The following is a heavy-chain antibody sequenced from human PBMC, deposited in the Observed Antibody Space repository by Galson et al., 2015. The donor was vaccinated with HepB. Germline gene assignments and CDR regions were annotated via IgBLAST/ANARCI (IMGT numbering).Heavy chain of an antibody. V-gene: IGHV5-51*01. J-gene: IGHJ5*02. CDR3: ARHANWGSPYNWFDP. Sequence: QSGAEVKKPGESLKISCKGSGSSFTSYWIGWVRQMPGKGLEWMGIIYPGDSDTRYSPSFQGQVTISADKSISTAYLQWSSLKASDTAMYYCARHANWGSPYNWFDPWGQGTLVTVSS. D-gene: IGHD7-27*01. CDR1: GSSFTSYW. CDR2: IYPGDSDT.